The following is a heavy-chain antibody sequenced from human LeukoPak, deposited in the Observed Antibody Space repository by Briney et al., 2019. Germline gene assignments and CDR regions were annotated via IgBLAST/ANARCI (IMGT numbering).Heavy chain of an antibody. D-gene: IGHD2-21*02. CDR2: IITIFGTA. V-gene: IGHV1-69*05. CDR3: ARAEYCGGDCYSGLDY. J-gene: IGHJ4*02. CDR1: GGTFSSYA. Sequence: GASVKVSCKASGGTFSSYAISWVRQAPGQGLEWMGRIITIFGTANYAQKFQGRVTITTDESTSTAYMELSSLRSEDTAVYYCARAEYCGGDCYSGLDYWGQGTLVTVSS.